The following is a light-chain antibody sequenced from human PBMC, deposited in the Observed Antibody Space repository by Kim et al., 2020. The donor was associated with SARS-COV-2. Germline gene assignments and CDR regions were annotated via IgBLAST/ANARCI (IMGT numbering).Light chain of an antibody. J-gene: IGLJ1*01. CDR1: GSDIGYYNY. Sequence: GQSITISCTGTGSDIGYYNYVYWYQQHPGKAPKVMIYDVTKRPSGVSSRFSGSKSGNTASLTISGLQPEDEADYFCSSYTSSTTYVFGSGTKVTVL. V-gene: IGLV2-14*04. CDR2: DVT. CDR3: SSYTSSTTYV.